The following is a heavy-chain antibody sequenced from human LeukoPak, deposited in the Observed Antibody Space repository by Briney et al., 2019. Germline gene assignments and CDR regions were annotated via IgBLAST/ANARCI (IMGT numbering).Heavy chain of an antibody. D-gene: IGHD3-3*01. CDR1: GFTVNNNY. J-gene: IGHJ4*02. V-gene: IGHV3-53*01. Sequence: PGGSLRLSCAASGFTVNNNYMTWVRQAPGKGLDWVSVIDSDGNTYYADSVMGRFSISRDNSKNMMFLQINSLRAEDTAVYYCARGLHDLWRGHMGYWGQGTLVTVSS. CDR2: IDSDGNT. CDR3: ARGLHDLWRGHMGY.